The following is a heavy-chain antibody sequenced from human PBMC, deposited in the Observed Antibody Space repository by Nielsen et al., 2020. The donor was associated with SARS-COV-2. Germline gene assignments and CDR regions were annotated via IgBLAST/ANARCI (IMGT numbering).Heavy chain of an antibody. CDR1: GFTFSDHY. CDR2: ISYDGSNK. D-gene: IGHD3-22*01. V-gene: IGHV3-30*18. J-gene: IGHJ3*02. Sequence: GESLKISCAASGFTFSDHYMTWVRQAPGKGLEWVAVISYDGSNKYYADSVKGRFTISRDNAKNSLYLQMNSLRAEDTALYYCAKDIPGDYDSNVGAFDIWGQGTMVTVSS. CDR3: AKDIPGDYDSNVGAFDI.